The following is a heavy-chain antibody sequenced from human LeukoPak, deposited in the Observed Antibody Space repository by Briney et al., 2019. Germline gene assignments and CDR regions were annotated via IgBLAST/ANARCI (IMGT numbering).Heavy chain of an antibody. CDR3: ARVHARDYYYYYMDV. CDR1: AYTFSTYY. CDR2: INPSDGST. Sequence: GASVKVSCKASAYTFSTYYLHWVRQAPGQGLEWMGMINPSDGSTSYAQKFQGRVTMTRDKSTGTVYMELRSLRSEDTAVYYCARVHARDYYYYYMDVWGKGTTVTVSS. V-gene: IGHV1-46*01. J-gene: IGHJ6*03.